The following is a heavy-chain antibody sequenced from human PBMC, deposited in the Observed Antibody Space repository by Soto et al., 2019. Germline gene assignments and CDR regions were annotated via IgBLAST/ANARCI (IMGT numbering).Heavy chain of an antibody. CDR1: GYNFTSYW. Sequence: PXESLKISCQWSGYNFTSYWIGLVRQMPGKGLEWMGIIYPGDSDTRYSPSFQGQVTISADKSISTAYLQWSSLRASDTAMYYCARPEDGALLKFDYWGQGTLVTVSS. CDR2: IYPGDSDT. D-gene: IGHD3-9*01. J-gene: IGHJ4*02. CDR3: ARPEDGALLKFDY. V-gene: IGHV5-51*01.